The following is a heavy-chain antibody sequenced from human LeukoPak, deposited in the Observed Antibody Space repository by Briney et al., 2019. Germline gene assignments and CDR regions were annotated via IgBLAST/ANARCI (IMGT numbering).Heavy chain of an antibody. D-gene: IGHD3-22*01. CDR2: IYYSGST. CDR3: ARLTYYYDSSGPY. Sequence: SETLSLTCTVSGGSISSSSYYWGWIRQPPGKGLEWIGSIYYSGSTYYNPSLKSRVTISVDTSKNQFSLKLSSVTAADTAVYYCARLTYYYDSSGPYWGQGTLVTVSS. CDR1: GGSISSSSYY. J-gene: IGHJ4*02. V-gene: IGHV4-39*01.